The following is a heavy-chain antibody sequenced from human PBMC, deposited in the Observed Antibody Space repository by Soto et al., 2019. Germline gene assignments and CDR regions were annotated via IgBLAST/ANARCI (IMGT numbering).Heavy chain of an antibody. CDR2: ISGSGGST. J-gene: IGHJ6*02. V-gene: IGHV3-23*01. CDR1: GLTFSSYA. D-gene: IGHD2-21*02. Sequence: EVQLLESGGGLVQPGGSLRLSCAVSGLTFSSYAMSWVRQGPGKGLEWVSTISGSGGSTYYADSVKGRFTISRDNSKNTLYLQMNSLRAEDTAVYYCAKDSGVVTPPYYYYGMDVWGQGTTVTVSS. CDR3: AKDSGVVTPPYYYYGMDV.